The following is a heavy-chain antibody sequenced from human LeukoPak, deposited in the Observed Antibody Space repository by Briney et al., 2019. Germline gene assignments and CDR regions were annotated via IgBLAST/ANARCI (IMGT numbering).Heavy chain of an antibody. CDR2: INHSGST. CDR1: GGSFSGYY. CDR3: ARQNYDYVWGSYRDFDY. J-gene: IGHJ4*02. Sequence: PSETLSLTCAVYGGSFSGYYWSWIRQPPGKGLEWIGEINHSGSTNYNPSLKSRVTISVDTSKNQFSLKLSSVTAADTAVYYCARQNYDYVWGSYRDFDYWGQGTLVTVSS. D-gene: IGHD3-16*02. V-gene: IGHV4-34*01.